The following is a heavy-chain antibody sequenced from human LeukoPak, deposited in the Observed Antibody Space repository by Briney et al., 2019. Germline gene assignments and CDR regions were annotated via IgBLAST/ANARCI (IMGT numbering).Heavy chain of an antibody. CDR1: GFTFDDYA. Sequence: GGSLRLSCAASGFTFDDYAMHWVRQAPGKGLEWVSGISWNSGSIGYADSVKGRFTISRDNAKNSLYLQMNSLRAEDTALYYCAKSSSGFFGYYFDYWGQGTLVTVSS. CDR3: AKSSSGFFGYYFDY. D-gene: IGHD6-19*01. CDR2: ISWNSGSI. J-gene: IGHJ4*02. V-gene: IGHV3-9*01.